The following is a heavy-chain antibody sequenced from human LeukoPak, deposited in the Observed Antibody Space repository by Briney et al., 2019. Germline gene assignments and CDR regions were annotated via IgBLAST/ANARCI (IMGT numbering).Heavy chain of an antibody. CDR2: IWYDGSNK. CDR3: ARDSQLGGHFDY. CDR1: GFTFSGYA. D-gene: IGHD1-1*01. V-gene: IGHV3-33*01. Sequence: GGSLRLSCAASGFTFSGYAMHWVRQAPGKGLEWVAVIWYDGSNKYYADSVKGRFTISRDNSKNTVSLQMNSLRVGDTAVYYCARDSQLGGHFDYWGQGTLVTVSS. J-gene: IGHJ4*02.